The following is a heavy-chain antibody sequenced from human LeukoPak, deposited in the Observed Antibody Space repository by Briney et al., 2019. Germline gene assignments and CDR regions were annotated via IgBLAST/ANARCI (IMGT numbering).Heavy chain of an antibody. V-gene: IGHV3-21*01. CDR2: ISSSGSNI. CDR1: AFTVSRFN. Sequence: GGSLRLSCAASAFTVSRFNMTCVRQAPGKGLEWVSSISSSGSNILYADSVKGPFTISRDNAKNSLYLQVNSLRAEDSAIYYCAGIYWGQGTLVTVSS. J-gene: IGHJ4*02. CDR3: AGIY.